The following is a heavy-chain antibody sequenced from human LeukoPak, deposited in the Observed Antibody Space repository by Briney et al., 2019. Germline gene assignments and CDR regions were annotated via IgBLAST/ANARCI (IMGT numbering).Heavy chain of an antibody. CDR2: ISSSSSYI. J-gene: IGHJ5*02. D-gene: IGHD3-10*01. V-gene: IGHV3-21*01. CDR1: GFTFSSYS. Sequence: GGSLRLSCAASGFTFSSYSMNWVRQAPGKGLEWVSSISSSSSYIYYADSVMGRFTISRDNFKNTLSLQMNGLRVEDTALYYCVNSGFDPWGQGTLVTVSS. CDR3: VNSGFDP.